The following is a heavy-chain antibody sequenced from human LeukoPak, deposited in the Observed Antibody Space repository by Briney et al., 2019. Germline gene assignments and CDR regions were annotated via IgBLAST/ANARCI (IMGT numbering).Heavy chain of an antibody. Sequence: SETLSLTCTVSRGSMNNYYWSWIRQPAGKGLESMGRIYSTGITHYNPTLKSRVTLSVDTSKSQFSLNLSSVTAADTAVYYCARTSATGATYFDYWGQGTLVTVSS. D-gene: IGHD1-26*01. J-gene: IGHJ4*02. CDR1: RGSMNNYY. V-gene: IGHV4-4*07. CDR2: IYSTGIT. CDR3: ARTSATGATYFDY.